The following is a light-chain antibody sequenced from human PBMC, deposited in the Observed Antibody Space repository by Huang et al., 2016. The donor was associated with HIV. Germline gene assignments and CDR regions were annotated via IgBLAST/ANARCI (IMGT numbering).Light chain of an antibody. V-gene: IGKV3-15*01. CDR3: QQYNNWPRT. CDR2: GAS. Sequence: EIVMTQSPATLSVSPGERATLSCRASQSVSINLAWYQQRPGQDPRLLIYGASTRATGIPARFIGSGSGTDFTLTISSLQSEDFAVYYCQQYNNWPRTFGQGTKVEIK. CDR1: QSVSIN. J-gene: IGKJ1*01.